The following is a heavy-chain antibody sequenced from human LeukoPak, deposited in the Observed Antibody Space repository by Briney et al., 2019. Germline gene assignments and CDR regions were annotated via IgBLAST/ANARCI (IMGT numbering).Heavy chain of an antibody. J-gene: IGHJ6*02. Sequence: ASVKVSCKASGYTFTGYYMHWVRQAPGQGLEWMGIINPSGGGTSYAQKFQGRVTMTRDTSASTVYMELSNLRSEDTAVYYCARDQKSAVLLWFGELEYYYYGMDVWGQGTTVTVSS. CDR2: INPSGGGT. D-gene: IGHD3-10*01. CDR1: GYTFTGYY. V-gene: IGHV1-46*01. CDR3: ARDQKSAVLLWFGELEYYYYGMDV.